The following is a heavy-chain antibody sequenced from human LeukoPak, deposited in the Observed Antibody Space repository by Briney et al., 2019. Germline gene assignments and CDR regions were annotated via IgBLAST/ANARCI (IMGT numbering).Heavy chain of an antibody. CDR3: ARVRAAGHNAFDI. Sequence: GGSLRLSCAASGFTFSSYAMSWVRQAPGKGLEWVSAISGSGGSTYYADSVKGRFTISRDNAKNSLYLQMNSLRAEDTAVYYCARVRAAGHNAFDIWGQGTMVTVSS. D-gene: IGHD6-13*01. J-gene: IGHJ3*02. V-gene: IGHV3-23*01. CDR1: GFTFSSYA. CDR2: ISGSGGST.